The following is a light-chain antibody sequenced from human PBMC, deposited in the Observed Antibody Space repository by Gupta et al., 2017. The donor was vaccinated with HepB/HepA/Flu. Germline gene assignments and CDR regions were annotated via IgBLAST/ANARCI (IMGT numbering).Light chain of an antibody. CDR2: KAS. CDR1: QSISSW. Sequence: DIQMTQSPSTLSVSVGDRVTISCRASQSISSWLAWYQQKPGKAPKFLIYKASSLESGVPSRFSGGGSETEFTLTISSLQPDVFASYYCLQYNTYPWTFGQGTKVEIK. J-gene: IGKJ1*01. V-gene: IGKV1-5*03. CDR3: LQYNTYPWT.